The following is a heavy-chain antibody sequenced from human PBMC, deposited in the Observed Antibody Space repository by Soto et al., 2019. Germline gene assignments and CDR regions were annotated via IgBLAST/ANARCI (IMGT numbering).Heavy chain of an antibody. J-gene: IGHJ4*02. CDR1: GFTFSTHS. Sequence: PGGSLRLSCAASGFTFSTHSMYWVRQAPGKGLDWVSSIITSSTYIDYSDSVKGRFTISRDNAKKSLFLQMRSLRAEDTAVYFCATTVVMPGIPYFDSWGPGA. V-gene: IGHV3-21*01. CDR2: IITSSTYI. D-gene: IGHD2-2*02. CDR3: ATTVVMPGIPYFDS.